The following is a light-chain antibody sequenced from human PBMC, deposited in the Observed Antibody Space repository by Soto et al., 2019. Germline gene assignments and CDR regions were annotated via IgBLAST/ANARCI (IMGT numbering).Light chain of an antibody. J-gene: IGLJ1*01. CDR1: SSDVGGSNH. CDR2: DVS. Sequence: QSALTQPASVSGSPGQSITISCTGTSSDVGGSNHVSWYQQHPGKAPKLIIFDVSHRPSGFSNRFSGSKSSNTASLTISGLQAEDEADYYCSSYTSSSTYVFGTGTKVTVL. V-gene: IGLV2-14*03. CDR3: SSYTSSSTYV.